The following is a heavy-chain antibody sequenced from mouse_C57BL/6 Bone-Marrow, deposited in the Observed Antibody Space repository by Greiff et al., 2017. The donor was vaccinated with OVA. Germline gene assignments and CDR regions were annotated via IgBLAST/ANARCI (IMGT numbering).Heavy chain of an antibody. CDR3: AKNRGLRRGYYFDY. D-gene: IGHD2-2*01. J-gene: IGHJ2*01. CDR2: IWRGGST. V-gene: IGHV2-5*01. Sequence: QVQLQQSGPGLVQPSQSLSITCTVSGFSLTSYGVHWVRQSPGKGLEWLGVIWRGGSTDYNAAFMSRLSITKDNSKSQVFFKMNSLQADDTAIYYCAKNRGLRRGYYFDYWGQGTTLTVSS. CDR1: GFSLTSYG.